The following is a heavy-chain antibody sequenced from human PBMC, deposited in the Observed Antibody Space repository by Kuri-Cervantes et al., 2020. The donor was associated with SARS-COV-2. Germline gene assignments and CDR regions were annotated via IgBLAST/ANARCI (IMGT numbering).Heavy chain of an antibody. J-gene: IGHJ3*02. CDR3: AGNIVVVPAAIGNDAFDI. CDR2: IYTSGST. D-gene: IGHD2-2*01. V-gene: IGHV4-61*09. Sequence: TLSLTRTVSGGSISSGSYYWSWIRQPAGKGLEWIGYIYTSGSTNYNPSLKSRVTISVDTSKNQFSLKLSSVTAADTAVYYCAGNIVVVPAAIGNDAFDIWGQGTMVTVSS. CDR1: GGSISSGSYY.